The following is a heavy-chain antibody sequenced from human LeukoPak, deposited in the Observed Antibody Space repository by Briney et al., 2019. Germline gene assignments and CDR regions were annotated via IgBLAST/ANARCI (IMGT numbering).Heavy chain of an antibody. Sequence: GGSLRLSCAASGFTFSSYSMNWVRQAPGKGLEWVSSISSSSSYIYYADSVKGRFTISRDNAKTSLYLQMNSLRAEDTAVYYCARDYGDYGGVFDIWGQGTMVTVSS. CDR2: ISSSSSYI. CDR1: GFTFSSYS. D-gene: IGHD4-17*01. CDR3: ARDYGDYGGVFDI. J-gene: IGHJ3*02. V-gene: IGHV3-21*01.